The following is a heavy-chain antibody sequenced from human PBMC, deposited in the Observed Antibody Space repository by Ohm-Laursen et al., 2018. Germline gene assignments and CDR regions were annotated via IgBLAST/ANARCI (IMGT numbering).Heavy chain of an antibody. CDR1: GFTFSKYD. V-gene: IGHV3-13*01. CDR3: ARAAEYYDSSGYYLRYYYCAMDV. D-gene: IGHD3-22*01. J-gene: IGHJ6*02. Sequence: SLRLSCAASGFTFSKYDMHWVRQATGKGLEWVSSITTSGDTFHPGSVKGRFTISRDNVQNSLYLQMNSLTAGDTAVYYCARAAEYYDSSGYYLRYYYCAMDVWGQGATVTVS. CDR2: ITTSGDT.